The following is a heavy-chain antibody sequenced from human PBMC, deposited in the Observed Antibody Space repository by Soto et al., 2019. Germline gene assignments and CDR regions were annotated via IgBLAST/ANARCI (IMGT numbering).Heavy chain of an antibody. CDR1: GYSFSDYH. CDR3: ARGHSTDCSNGVCSFFYNHEMDV. J-gene: IGHJ6*02. CDR2: INPKSGGT. V-gene: IGHV1-2*04. Sequence: ASVKVSCKASGYSFSDYHIHWVRQAPGQGLEWLGRINPKSGGTSSAQKFQGWVTMTRDTSISTAYMELTRLRSDDAAVYFCARGHSTDCSNGVCSFFYNHEMDVWGQGTTVTVSS. D-gene: IGHD2-8*01.